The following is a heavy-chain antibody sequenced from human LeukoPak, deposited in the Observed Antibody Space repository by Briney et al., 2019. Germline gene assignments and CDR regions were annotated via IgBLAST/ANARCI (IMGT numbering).Heavy chain of an antibody. CDR2: ISSSSSYI. V-gene: IGHV3-21*01. Sequence: GGSLRLSCAASGFTFSSYWMSWVRQAPGKGLEWVSSISSSSSYIYYADSVEGRFTISRDNSKSTVYLEMSSLRADDTAMYFCARDVGLRYFFDYWGQGTLVTVSS. CDR3: ARDVGLRYFFDY. CDR1: GFTFSSYW. D-gene: IGHD1-26*01. J-gene: IGHJ4*02.